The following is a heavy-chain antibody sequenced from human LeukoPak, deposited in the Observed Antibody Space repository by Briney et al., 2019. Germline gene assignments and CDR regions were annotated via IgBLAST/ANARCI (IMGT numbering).Heavy chain of an antibody. J-gene: IGHJ4*02. D-gene: IGHD3-22*01. CDR1: GYTFTGYY. CDR2: INPNSGGT. V-gene: IGHV1-2*02. CDR3: ARDRYDSSGYPGY. Sequence: ASVKVSCKASGYTFTGYYMHWVRQAPGQGLEWMGWINPNSGGTNYAQKFQGRVTMTRDTSISTAYMELRSLRSDDTAVYFCARDRYDSSGYPGYWGQGTLVTVSS.